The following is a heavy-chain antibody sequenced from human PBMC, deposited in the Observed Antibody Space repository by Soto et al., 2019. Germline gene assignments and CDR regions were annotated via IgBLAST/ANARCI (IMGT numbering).Heavy chain of an antibody. J-gene: IGHJ6*02. V-gene: IGHV3-15*07. CDR3: TTGSVEGV. CDR2: IKTNNEGGTT. D-gene: IGHD2-15*01. Sequence: EVHLVESGGGFIYPGGSLRLSCAASGLTISNAWMNWVRQAPGKGLEWVGRIKTNNEGGTTDYAAAVKGRFTVSRDDSKNTLYLQMNSLKTEDTAVYYCTTGSVEGVWGQGTTVTVSS. CDR1: GLTISNAW.